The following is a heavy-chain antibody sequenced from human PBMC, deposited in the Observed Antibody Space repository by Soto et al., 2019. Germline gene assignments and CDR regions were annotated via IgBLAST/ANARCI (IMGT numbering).Heavy chain of an antibody. D-gene: IGHD2-2*01. CDR3: ARDLSSRRYYYGMDV. Sequence: PSETLSLTCTVSGGSISSGDYYWSWIRQPPGKGLEWIGYIYYSGSTYYNPSLKSRVTISVDTSKNQFSLKLSPVTAADTAVYYCARDLSSRRYYYGMDVWGQGTTVTVSS. V-gene: IGHV4-30-4*01. CDR2: IYYSGST. J-gene: IGHJ6*02. CDR1: GGSISSGDYY.